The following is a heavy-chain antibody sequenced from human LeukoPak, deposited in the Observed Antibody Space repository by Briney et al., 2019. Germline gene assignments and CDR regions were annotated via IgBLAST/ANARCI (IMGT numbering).Heavy chain of an antibody. CDR3: ARQSTYDILTGYPQAFDY. CDR1: GGSISSYY. CDR2: IYYSGST. J-gene: IGHJ4*02. D-gene: IGHD3-9*01. V-gene: IGHV4-59*08. Sequence: SETLSLTCTVSGGSISSYYWSWIRQPPGKGLEWIGYIYYSGSTNYNPSLKSRVTISVDTSKNQFSLKLSSVTAADTAVYYCARQSTYDILTGYPQAFDYWGQGTLVTVSS.